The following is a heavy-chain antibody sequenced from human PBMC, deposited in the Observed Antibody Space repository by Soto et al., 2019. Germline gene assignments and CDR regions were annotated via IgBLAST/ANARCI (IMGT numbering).Heavy chain of an antibody. CDR3: AGMRAYYDFWSGYYTGSGYYYGMDV. CDR1: GGSVSSGSYY. J-gene: IGHJ6*02. V-gene: IGHV4-61*01. D-gene: IGHD3-3*01. Sequence: KASETLSLTCTVSGGSVSSGSYYWSWIRQPPGKGLEWIGYIYYSGSTNYNPSLKSRVTISVDTSKNQFSLKLSSVTAADTAVYYCAGMRAYYDFWSGYYTGSGYYYGMDVWGQGTTVTVSS. CDR2: IYYSGST.